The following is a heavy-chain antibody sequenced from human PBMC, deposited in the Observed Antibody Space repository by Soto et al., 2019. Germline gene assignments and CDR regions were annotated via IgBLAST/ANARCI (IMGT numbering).Heavy chain of an antibody. V-gene: IGHV1-69*01. Sequence: QVQLVQSGAEVKKPGSSVKVSCKASGGTFSSYAISWVRQAPGQGLEWMGGIIPIFGTANYAQKFQGRVTITADESTSTAYMELSSLRSEDTAAYYCARDKGSLVVVVAAPYYYYGMDVWGQGTTVTVSS. CDR2: IIPIFGTA. CDR3: ARDKGSLVVVVAAPYYYYGMDV. D-gene: IGHD2-15*01. J-gene: IGHJ6*02. CDR1: GGTFSSYA.